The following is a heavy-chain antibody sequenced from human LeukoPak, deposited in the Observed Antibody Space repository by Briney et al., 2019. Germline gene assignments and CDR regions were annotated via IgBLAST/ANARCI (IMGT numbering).Heavy chain of an antibody. J-gene: IGHJ2*01. CDR3: ARVFDYDDPDWYFDL. Sequence: SETLSLTCTVSGGSISSYYWSWIRQPPGKGLEWIGYIYYSGNTNYNPSLESRVTISVDASKNQFSLNLTSVTATDTAMYFCARVFDYDDPDWYFDLWGRGTLVTVSS. CDR2: IYYSGNT. D-gene: IGHD4-17*01. CDR1: GGSISSYY. V-gene: IGHV4-59*08.